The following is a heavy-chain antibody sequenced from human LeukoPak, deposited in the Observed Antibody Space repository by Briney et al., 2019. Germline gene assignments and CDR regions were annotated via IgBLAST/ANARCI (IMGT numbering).Heavy chain of an antibody. CDR3: ARDNWDRGDYLDY. D-gene: IGHD7-27*01. Sequence: QAGGSLRLSCAASGFTFSSYGMHWVRQAPGKGLEGVAVIWYDGSNKYYADSVKGRFTISRDNSKNTLYLQMNSLRAEDTAVYYCARDNWDRGDYLDYWGQGTLVTVSS. J-gene: IGHJ4*02. CDR2: IWYDGSNK. CDR1: GFTFSSYG. V-gene: IGHV3-33*01.